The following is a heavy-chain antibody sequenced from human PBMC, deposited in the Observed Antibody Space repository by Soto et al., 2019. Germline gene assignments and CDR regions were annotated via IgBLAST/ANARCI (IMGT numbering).Heavy chain of an antibody. Sequence: SETLSLTCTVSGGSISTYYWSWIRQSPGNGLECIGYFHYSGSTNYNPSLKSRVTMSVDTSKNQFSLKLSSVTAADTAVYYCAREPYSSGWFEHWGQGTQVTVSS. V-gene: IGHV4-59*01. CDR1: GGSISTYY. CDR2: FHYSGST. D-gene: IGHD6-19*01. CDR3: AREPYSSGWFEH. J-gene: IGHJ5*02.